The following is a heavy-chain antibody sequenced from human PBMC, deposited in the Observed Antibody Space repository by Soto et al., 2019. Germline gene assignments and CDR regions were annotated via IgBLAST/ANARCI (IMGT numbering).Heavy chain of an antibody. CDR2: IRSKSNSYAT. D-gene: IGHD4-17*01. CDR1: GFTFSGSA. CDR3: TRGYGDYVRDY. V-gene: IGHV3-73*01. Sequence: EVQLVESGGGLVQPGGSLKLSCAVSGFTFSGSAMHWVRQAYGKGMERVGRIRSKSNSYATAYAASVKGRFTISRDDSKNTAYPQMNSLKPEDTVVYNCTRGYGDYVRDYWGQGALVTVSS. J-gene: IGHJ4*02.